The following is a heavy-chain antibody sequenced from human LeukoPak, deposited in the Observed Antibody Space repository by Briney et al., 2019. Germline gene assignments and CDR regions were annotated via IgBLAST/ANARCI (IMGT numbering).Heavy chain of an antibody. Sequence: ASVKVSCKASGGTFSSYAISWVRQAPGQGLEWMGGIIPIFGTANYAQKFQGRVTITADESTSTAYMELSSLRSEDTAVYYCARDGNSDYVWGSYRYTSVNDAFDIWGQGTVVTVSS. CDR1: GGTFSSYA. D-gene: IGHD3-16*02. J-gene: IGHJ3*02. CDR2: IIPIFGTA. CDR3: ARDGNSDYVWGSYRYTSVNDAFDI. V-gene: IGHV1-69*01.